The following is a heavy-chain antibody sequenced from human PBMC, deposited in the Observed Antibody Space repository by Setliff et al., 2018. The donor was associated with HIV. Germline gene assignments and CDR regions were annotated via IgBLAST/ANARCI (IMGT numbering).Heavy chain of an antibody. J-gene: IGHJ4*02. CDR1: GYSISSGYY. Sequence: PSETLSLTCAVSGYSISSGYYWGWIRQPPGKGLEWIGSIYHSGSTYYNPSLKSRVTISVDTSKNQFSLELSSVTAADTAVYYCARGVRIRVVTATYFDYWGQGTLVTVSS. V-gene: IGHV4-38-2*01. CDR2: IYHSGST. CDR3: ARGVRIRVVTATYFDY. D-gene: IGHD3-10*01.